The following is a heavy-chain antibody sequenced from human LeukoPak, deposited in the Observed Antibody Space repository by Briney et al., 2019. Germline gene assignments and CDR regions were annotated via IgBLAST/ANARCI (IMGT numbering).Heavy chain of an antibody. CDR2: IRSKTYGGTT. V-gene: IGHV3-49*02. Sequence: SIRSKTYGGTTEYAASVKGRFTLSRDDSKSIAYLQVNSLKTEDTAVYYCARDPYSGSYFDYWGQGTLVTVSS. CDR3: ARDPYSGSYFDY. J-gene: IGHJ4*02. D-gene: IGHD1-26*01.